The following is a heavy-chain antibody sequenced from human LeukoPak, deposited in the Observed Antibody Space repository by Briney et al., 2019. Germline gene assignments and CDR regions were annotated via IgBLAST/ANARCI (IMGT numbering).Heavy chain of an antibody. CDR2: ISGSGGST. V-gene: IGHV3-23*01. CDR3: AKDMMIVAY. CDR1: GFTFSSDG. J-gene: IGHJ4*02. Sequence: QSGGSLRLSCAASGFTFSSDGMSWGRQAPGKGLEWVSAISGSGGSTYYADSVKGRFTISRDNSKNTLYLQMNSLRAEDTAVYYCAKDMMIVAYWGQGPLVTVSS. D-gene: IGHD3-22*01.